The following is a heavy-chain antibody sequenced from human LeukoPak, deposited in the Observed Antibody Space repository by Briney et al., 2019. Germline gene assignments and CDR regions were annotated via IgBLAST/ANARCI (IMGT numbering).Heavy chain of an antibody. V-gene: IGHV4-59*08. CDR2: IYYSGDT. J-gene: IGHJ4*02. Sequence: PSETLSLTCTVSGGSIRSYYWSRIRQPPGKGLEWIGYIYYSGDTNYSGDTNYNPSLKSRVTISVDTSKNQFSLKLSSVTAADTAVYYCARHWNYWGQGTLVTVSS. D-gene: IGHD3-3*01. CDR3: ARHWNY. CDR1: GGSIRSYY.